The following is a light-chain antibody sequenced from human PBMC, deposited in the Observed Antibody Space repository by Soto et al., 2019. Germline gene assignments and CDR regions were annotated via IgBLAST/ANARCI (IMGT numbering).Light chain of an antibody. Sequence: DIVMTQSPLFLPVTPGESASISCCSSQSLLYSNGHNYLDWYVHKPGQSPQLLIYLGSTRASGVPDRFSACGLGTDFTLEISRVEAEDVGVYYCMQCVQGRTVGQRTKEEIK. V-gene: IGKV2-28*01. CDR3: MQCVQGRT. J-gene: IGKJ1*01. CDR2: LGS. CDR1: QSLLYSNGHNY.